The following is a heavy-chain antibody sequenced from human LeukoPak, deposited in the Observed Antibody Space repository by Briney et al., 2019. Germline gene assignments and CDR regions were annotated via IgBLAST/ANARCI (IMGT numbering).Heavy chain of an antibody. Sequence: SVKVSCKASGGTFSSYAISWVRQAPGQGLEWMGGIIPTFGTANYAQKFQGRVTITADESTSTAYMELSSLRSEDTVVYYCARAGRAVAGLGIDYWGQGTLVTVSS. CDR1: GGTFSSYA. J-gene: IGHJ4*02. CDR2: IIPTFGTA. CDR3: ARAGRAVAGLGIDY. V-gene: IGHV1-69*01. D-gene: IGHD6-19*01.